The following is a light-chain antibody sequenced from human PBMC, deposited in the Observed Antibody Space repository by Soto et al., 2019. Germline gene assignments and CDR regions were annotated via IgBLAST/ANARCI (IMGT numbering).Light chain of an antibody. CDR2: WAS. CDR1: QSLLYSSNNKNY. V-gene: IGKV4-1*01. CDR3: QQYYISPMT. Sequence: DIVMTQSPDSLAVSLGERATFNCKSSQSLLYSSNNKNYLAWYQQKPGPPPKLLIYWASTRESGVPDRFSGSGYGTDFTLTITRLQAEDVAVYYCQQYYISPMTFGQGTKVEIK. J-gene: IGKJ1*01.